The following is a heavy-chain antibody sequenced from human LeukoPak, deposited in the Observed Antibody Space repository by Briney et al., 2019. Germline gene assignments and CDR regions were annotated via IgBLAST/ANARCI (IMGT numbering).Heavy chain of an antibody. V-gene: IGHV3-21*01. Sequence: GGSLRLSCAASGFTFSSYSMNWVRQAPGKGLEWVSSISSSSSYIYYADSVKGRFTISRDNAKNSLYLQMNSPRAEDTAVYYCARDPAMVRGVITDYWGQGTLVTVSS. CDR2: ISSSSSYI. CDR3: ARDPAMVRGVITDY. CDR1: GFTFSSYS. J-gene: IGHJ4*02. D-gene: IGHD3-10*01.